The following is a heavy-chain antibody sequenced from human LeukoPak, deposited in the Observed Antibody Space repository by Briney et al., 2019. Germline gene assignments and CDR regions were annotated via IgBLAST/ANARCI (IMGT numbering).Heavy chain of an antibody. J-gene: IGHJ4*02. CDR3: AREKFGIAVAGYDY. CDR2: INSDGSST. Sequence: GGSLRLSCAASGFTFSSYWMHWVRQAPGKGLVWVSRINSDGSSTSYADSVKGRFTISRDNAKNSLYLQMNSLRAEDTAVYYCAREKFGIAVAGYDYWGQGTLVTVSS. V-gene: IGHV3-74*01. CDR1: GFTFSSYW. D-gene: IGHD6-19*01.